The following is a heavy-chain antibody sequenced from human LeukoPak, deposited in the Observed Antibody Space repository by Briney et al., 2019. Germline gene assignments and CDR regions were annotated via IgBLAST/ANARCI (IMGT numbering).Heavy chain of an antibody. V-gene: IGHV1-2*02. Sequence: ASVNVSCKASGYTFTGYYMHWVRQAPGQGLGWMGWINPNSGGTNYAQKFQGRVTMTRDTSISTAYMELSRLTSDDTAVYYCARDLEMATASDAFDIWGQGTVVTVSS. J-gene: IGHJ3*02. CDR2: INPNSGGT. CDR1: GYTFTGYY. CDR3: ARDLEMATASDAFDI. D-gene: IGHD5-24*01.